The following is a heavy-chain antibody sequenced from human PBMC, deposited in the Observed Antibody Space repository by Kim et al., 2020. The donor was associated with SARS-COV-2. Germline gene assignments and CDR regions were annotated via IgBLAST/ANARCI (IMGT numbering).Heavy chain of an antibody. CDR3: AIGPLYGSGSAGYGMDV. V-gene: IGHV5-10-1*01. CDR2: IDPSDSYT. Sequence: GESLKISCKGYGYSFTSYWISWVRQMPGKGLEWMGRIDPSDSYTNYSPSFQGHVTISADKSISTAYLQWSSLKASDTAMYYCAIGPLYGSGSAGYGMDVWGQGTTVTVSS. J-gene: IGHJ6*02. CDR1: GYSFTSYW. D-gene: IGHD3-10*01.